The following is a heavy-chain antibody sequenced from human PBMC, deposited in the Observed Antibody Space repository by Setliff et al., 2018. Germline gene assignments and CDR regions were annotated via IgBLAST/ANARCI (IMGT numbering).Heavy chain of an antibody. Sequence: GGSLRLSCAASGFTFSTYAVSWVRQAPGKGLEWVSSISGSGSSAYYADSVKGRFTISRDNAKNSLYLQMNSLRAEDTAVYYCTRVGRQLVYYYYGMDVWGQGTTVTVSS. V-gene: IGHV3-23*01. CDR3: TRVGRQLVYYYYGMDV. D-gene: IGHD6-13*01. CDR1: GFTFSTYA. CDR2: ISGSGSSA. J-gene: IGHJ6*02.